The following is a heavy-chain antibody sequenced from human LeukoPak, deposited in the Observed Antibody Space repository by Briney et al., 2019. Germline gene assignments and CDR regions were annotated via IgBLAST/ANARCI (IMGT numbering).Heavy chain of an antibody. Sequence: GGSLRLSCAASGFTFSSYWMSWVRQAPGKGLVWVSSISSSSSYIYYADSVKGRFTISRDNAKNSLYLKMNSLRAEDTAVYYCARYHDCSGGSCYTAAMALDVFDIWGQGTMVTVSS. CDR3: ARYHDCSGGSCYTAAMALDVFDI. CDR1: GFTFSSYW. J-gene: IGHJ3*02. CDR2: ISSSSSYI. D-gene: IGHD2-15*01. V-gene: IGHV3-21*01.